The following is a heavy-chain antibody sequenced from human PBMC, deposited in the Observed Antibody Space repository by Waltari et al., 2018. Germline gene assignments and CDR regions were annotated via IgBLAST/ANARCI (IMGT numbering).Heavy chain of an antibody. Sequence: QVQLQESGPGLVKPSQTLSLTCTVSGGSISSGGYYWSWIRPHPGKGLEWIGYIYYSGSTYYNPSLKSRVTISVDTSKNQFSLKLSSVTAADTAVYYCAIRSGGSCYSGCAFDIWGQGTMVTVSS. CDR1: GGSISSGGYY. CDR2: IYYSGST. J-gene: IGHJ3*02. D-gene: IGHD2-15*01. CDR3: AIRSGGSCYSGCAFDI. V-gene: IGHV4-31*03.